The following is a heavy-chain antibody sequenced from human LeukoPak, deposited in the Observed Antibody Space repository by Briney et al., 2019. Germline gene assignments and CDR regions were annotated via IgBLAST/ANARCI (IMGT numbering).Heavy chain of an antibody. Sequence: PGGSLRLSCAASGFTFSRYWMHWVRQAPGKGLVWVSRINSDGSPTAYADSVKGRFTISRDNAKNTLYLQMNSLRAEDSAVYYCARGGIYSYDGFDIWGQGTMVTVSS. CDR2: INSDGSPT. CDR3: ARGGIYSYDGFDI. V-gene: IGHV3-74*01. D-gene: IGHD1-26*01. J-gene: IGHJ3*02. CDR1: GFTFSRYW.